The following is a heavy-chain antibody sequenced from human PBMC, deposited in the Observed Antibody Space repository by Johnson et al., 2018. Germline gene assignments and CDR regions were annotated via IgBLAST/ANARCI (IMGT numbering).Heavy chain of an antibody. CDR3: ARASGPPSRDAFDI. D-gene: IGHD6-19*01. CDR1: GFTFSDHY. J-gene: IGHJ3*02. V-gene: IGHV3-72*01. CDR2: TRNKANSYTT. Sequence: QLVQSGGGLVQPGGSLRLSCAASGFTFSDHYMDWVRQAPGKGLEWVGRTRNKANSYTTEYAASVKGRFTISRDDSKNSLYLQMNSLKTEDTAVYYCARASGPPSRDAFDIWGQGTMVTVSS.